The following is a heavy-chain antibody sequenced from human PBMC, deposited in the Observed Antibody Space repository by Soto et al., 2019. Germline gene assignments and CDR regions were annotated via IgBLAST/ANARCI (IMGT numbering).Heavy chain of an antibody. D-gene: IGHD2-15*01. Sequence: QVQLQESGPGLVKPSETLSLTFTVSGGSISSYYWSWIRQPPGKGLEWIGYIYYSGSTNYNPSPKSRVTISVDTSKNLFSLKLSSVTAAGTAVYYWAIFLPRIGRAFGIWGHGTMVTVSS. V-gene: IGHV4-59*08. CDR1: GGSISSYY. J-gene: IGHJ3*02. CDR3: AIFLPRIGRAFGI. CDR2: IYYSGST.